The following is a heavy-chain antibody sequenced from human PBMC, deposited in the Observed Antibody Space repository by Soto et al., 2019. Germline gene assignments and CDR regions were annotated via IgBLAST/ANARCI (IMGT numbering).Heavy chain of an antibody. Sequence: QLQLQESGPGLVKPSETLSLTCTVSGGSISSSSYYWGWIRQPPGKGLEWIGSIYYSGSTYYNPSLKSRVTISVDTSKNQFSLKLSSVTAADTAVYYCARRLRNWNYVDFDYWGQGTLVTVSS. CDR3: ARRLRNWNYVDFDY. CDR2: IYYSGST. D-gene: IGHD1-7*01. J-gene: IGHJ4*02. CDR1: GGSISSSSYY. V-gene: IGHV4-39*01.